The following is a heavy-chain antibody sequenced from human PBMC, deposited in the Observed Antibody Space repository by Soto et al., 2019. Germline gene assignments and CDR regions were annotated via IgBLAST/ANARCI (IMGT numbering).Heavy chain of an antibody. CDR2: ISGSGGST. Sequence: EVQLLESGGGLVQPGGSLRLSCAASGFTFSSYAMSWVRQAPGKGLEWVSAISGSGGSTYYADSVKGRFTISRDNSKNTQYLQMNSLRAEDTAVDYCAKGRGRRITMLVLQVWAFDIWGQGTMVTVSS. CDR3: AKGRGRRITMLVLQVWAFDI. V-gene: IGHV3-23*01. CDR1: GFTFSSYA. D-gene: IGHD3-22*01. J-gene: IGHJ3*02.